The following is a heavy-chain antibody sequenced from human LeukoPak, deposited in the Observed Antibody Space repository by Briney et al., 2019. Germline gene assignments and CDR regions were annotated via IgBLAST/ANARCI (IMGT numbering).Heavy chain of an antibody. CDR3: ARDRRGERWLQLNGMDV. V-gene: IGHV3-11*01. Sequence: SGGSLRLSCAASGFTFSDYYMSWIRQAPGKGLEWVSYISSSGSTIYYADSVKGRFTISRDNAKNSLYLQMNSLRAEDTAVYYCARDRRGERWLQLNGMDVWGQGTTVTVSS. J-gene: IGHJ6*02. CDR2: ISSSGSTI. CDR1: GFTFSDYY. D-gene: IGHD5-24*01.